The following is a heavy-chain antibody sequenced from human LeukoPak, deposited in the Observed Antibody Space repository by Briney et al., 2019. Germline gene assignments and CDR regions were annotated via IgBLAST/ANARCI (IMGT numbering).Heavy chain of an antibody. CDR3: ARGIVATVFDY. CDR2: IYYSGST. CDR1: GASISSGDYY. Sequence: SQTLSLTCTVSGASISSGDYYWTWIRQPPGKGLEWIGYIYYSGSTYYNPSLKSRVTISVDTSKNQFSLKLSSVTAADTAVYYCARGIVATVFDYWGQGTLVTVSS. J-gene: IGHJ4*02. D-gene: IGHD5-12*01. V-gene: IGHV4-30-4*08.